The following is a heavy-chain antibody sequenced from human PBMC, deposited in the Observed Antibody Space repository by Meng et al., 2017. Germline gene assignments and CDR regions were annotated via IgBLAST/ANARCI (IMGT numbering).Heavy chain of an antibody. D-gene: IGHD3-22*01. CDR1: GYTFTSYA. Sequence: QVQLVPSGAQVKKPGASVKASCKASGYTFTSYAMHWVRQAPGQRLEWMGLINAGNGNTKYSQKFQGRVTITRDTSASTAYMELSSLRSEDTAVYYCAKNYYDSSGYRFDAFDIWGQGTMVTVSS. J-gene: IGHJ3*02. CDR3: AKNYYDSSGYRFDAFDI. CDR2: INAGNGNT. V-gene: IGHV1-3*01.